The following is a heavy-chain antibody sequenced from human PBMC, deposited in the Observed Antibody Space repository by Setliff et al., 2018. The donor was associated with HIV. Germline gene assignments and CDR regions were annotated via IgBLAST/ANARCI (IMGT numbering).Heavy chain of an antibody. CDR1: GGTFSDYT. Sequence: GASVKVSCKASGGTFSDYTVNWVRQAPGQGPEWMGWISGDNGDTNYAQKFQGRLTMTTDTSTSTAYMELRSLRSDDTAVYYCARDDGGYNYAEAFDVWGQGTMVTVSS. D-gene: IGHD3-16*01. CDR3: ARDDGGYNYAEAFDV. CDR2: ISGDNGDT. V-gene: IGHV1-18*01. J-gene: IGHJ3*01.